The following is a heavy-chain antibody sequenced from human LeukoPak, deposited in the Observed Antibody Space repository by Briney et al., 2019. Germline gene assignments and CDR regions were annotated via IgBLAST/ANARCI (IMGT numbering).Heavy chain of an antibody. Sequence: GGSLRLSCAASGFTFSHYAMHWVRQAPGKGLDWVAVISYDGTNKYYADSVKGRFTISRDNSKNTLYLQMNSLSVEDTAVYYCARVGYYASGPFSYFDYWGQGTLVTVSS. J-gene: IGHJ4*02. CDR1: GFTFSHYA. V-gene: IGHV3-30*03. D-gene: IGHD3-10*01. CDR3: ARVGYYASGPFSYFDY. CDR2: ISYDGTNK.